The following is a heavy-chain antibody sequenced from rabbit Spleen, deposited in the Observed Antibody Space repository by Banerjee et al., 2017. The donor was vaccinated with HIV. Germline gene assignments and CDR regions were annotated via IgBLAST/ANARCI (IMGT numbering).Heavy chain of an antibody. CDR2: IYTGGT. CDR3: ARETSSGWGVISYYFNL. Sequence: QSLEESGGDLVKPGASLTLTCTASGFSFSSRYYMCWVRQAPGKGLEWVACIYTGGTEYASWAKGRFTISKTSSTTVTLQMTSLTAADTATYFCARETSSGWGVISYYFNLWGPGTLVTVS. D-gene: IGHD4-1*01. V-gene: IGHV1S40*01. J-gene: IGHJ4*01. CDR1: GFSFSSRYY.